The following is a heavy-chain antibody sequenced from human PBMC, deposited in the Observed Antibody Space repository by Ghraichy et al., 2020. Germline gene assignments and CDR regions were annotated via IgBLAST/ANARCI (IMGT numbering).Heavy chain of an antibody. CDR3: AKVPTRYCSSTSCYEPFYYYGMDV. Sequence: GVSLRLSCAASGFTFSSYGMHWVRQAPGKGLKWVAFIRYDGSNKYYADSVKGRFTISRDNSKNTLYLQMNSLRAEDTAVYYCAKVPTRYCSSTSCYEPFYYYGMDVWGQGTTVTVSS. J-gene: IGHJ6*02. V-gene: IGHV3-30*02. CDR1: GFTFSSYG. CDR2: IRYDGSNK. D-gene: IGHD2-2*01.